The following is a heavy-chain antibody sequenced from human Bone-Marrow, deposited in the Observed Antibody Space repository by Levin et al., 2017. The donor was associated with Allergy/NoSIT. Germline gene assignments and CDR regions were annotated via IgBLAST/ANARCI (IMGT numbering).Heavy chain of an antibody. Sequence: SETLSLTCTVSGGSISSSSYYWGWIRQPPGKGLEWIGSIYYSGSTYYNPSLKSRVTISVDTSKNQFSLKLSSVTAADTAVYYCARDRGSGYDILTGPLDPYFDYWGQGTLVTVSS. CDR1: GGSISSSSYY. CDR3: ARDRGSGYDILTGPLDPYFDY. V-gene: IGHV4-39*07. D-gene: IGHD3-9*01. CDR2: IYYSGST. J-gene: IGHJ4*02.